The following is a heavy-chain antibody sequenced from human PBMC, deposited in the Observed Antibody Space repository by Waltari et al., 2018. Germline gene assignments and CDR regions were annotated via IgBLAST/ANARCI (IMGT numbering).Heavy chain of an antibody. V-gene: IGHV3-48*04. CDR2: ISSSSSTI. CDR1: GFTFSSYS. J-gene: IGHJ2*01. CDR3: ARGFRGLLLRGNWYCDL. Sequence: EVQLVESGGGLVQPGGSLRLSCAASGFTFSSYSMNWVRQAPGRGLEWVSYISSSSSTIYYDDAAKGRFPISRVNDKNSLFLQMNSVRAEDAAVYDCARGFRGLLLRGNWYCDLWGRGTLVTVSS. D-gene: IGHD3-22*01.